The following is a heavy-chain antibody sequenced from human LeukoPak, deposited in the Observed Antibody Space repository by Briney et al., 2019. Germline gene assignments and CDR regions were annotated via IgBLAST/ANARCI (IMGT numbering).Heavy chain of an antibody. Sequence: SETLSLTCAVYGGSFSGYYWSWIRQPPGKGLEWIGEINHSGSTNYNPSLKSRVTISVDTSKNQFSLKLSSVTAADTAVYYCARDRALEPYFDYWGQGTLVTVSS. V-gene: IGHV4-34*01. D-gene: IGHD1-1*01. CDR3: ARDRALEPYFDY. J-gene: IGHJ4*02. CDR2: INHSGST. CDR1: GGSFSGYY.